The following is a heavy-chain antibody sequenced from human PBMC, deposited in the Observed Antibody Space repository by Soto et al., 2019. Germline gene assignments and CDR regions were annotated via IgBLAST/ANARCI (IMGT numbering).Heavy chain of an antibody. CDR3: AKGGSGSYSNAYDI. CDR1: GFTFSTYA. J-gene: IGHJ3*02. CDR2: IYYSGST. V-gene: IGHV4-39*01. Sequence: GSLRLSCAASGFTFSTYAMAWVRQAPGKGLEWIGSIYYSGSTYYNPSLKSRVTISVDTSKNQFSLKLSSVTAADTAVYYCAKGGSGSYSNAYDIWGQGT. D-gene: IGHD3-10*01.